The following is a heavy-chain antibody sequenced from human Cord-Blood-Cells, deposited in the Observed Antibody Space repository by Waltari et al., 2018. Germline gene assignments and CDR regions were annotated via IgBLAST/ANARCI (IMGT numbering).Heavy chain of an antibody. V-gene: IGHV3-15*01. CDR2: IKRKTDGGTT. CDR3: TTGYSYGY. D-gene: IGHD5-18*01. Sequence: EVQLVESGGGLVKPGGSLRLSCAASGFTFSNAWMSWVRQAPGKGLEWVGRIKRKTDGGTTDYAAPVKGRFTISRDDSKNTLYLQMNSLKTEDTAVYYCTTGYSYGYWGQGTLVTVSS. CDR1: GFTFSNAW. J-gene: IGHJ4*02.